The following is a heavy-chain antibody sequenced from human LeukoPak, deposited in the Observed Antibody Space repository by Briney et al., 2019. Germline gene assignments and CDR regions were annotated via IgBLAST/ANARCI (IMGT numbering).Heavy chain of an antibody. CDR2: IYHSGST. CDR1: GYSISSGYY. J-gene: IGHJ4*02. V-gene: IGHV4-38-2*02. D-gene: IGHD5-12*01. Sequence: KTSETLSLTCTVSGYSISSGYYWGWIRQPPGKGLEWIGSIYHSGSTYYNPSLKSRVTISVDTSKNQFSLKLSSVTAADTAVYYCAKSNGYGLIDYWGQGTLVTVSS. CDR3: AKSNGYGLIDY.